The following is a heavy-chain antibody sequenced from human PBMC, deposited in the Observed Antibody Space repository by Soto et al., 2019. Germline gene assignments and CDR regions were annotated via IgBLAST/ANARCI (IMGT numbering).Heavy chain of an antibody. D-gene: IGHD4-17*01. CDR1: GGSFSGYY. CDR2: INHSGST. CDR3: ARSTVTPTTHYYYYYYMDV. Sequence: PSETPSLTCAVYGGSFSGYYWSWIRQPPGKGLEWIGEINHSGSTNHNPSLKSRVTISVDTSKNQFSLKLSSVTAADTAVYYCARSTVTPTTHYYYYYYMDVWGKGTTVTVSS. J-gene: IGHJ6*03. V-gene: IGHV4-34*01.